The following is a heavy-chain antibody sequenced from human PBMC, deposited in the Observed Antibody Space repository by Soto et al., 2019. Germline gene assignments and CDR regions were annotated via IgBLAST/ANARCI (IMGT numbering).Heavy chain of an antibody. Sequence: QVTLKESGPVVVKPTETLTLTCTVSGFSLNNARVAVSWIRQPPGKALEWLAHILSNDETSYNTSLRSRLTISXDXSKSQVFLTMTHMDPEDAATYYCARGLAPKRYYFDYWGQGALVTVSS. CDR3: ARGLAPKRYYFDY. J-gene: IGHJ4*02. CDR2: ILSNDET. V-gene: IGHV2-26*01. CDR1: GFSLNNARVA.